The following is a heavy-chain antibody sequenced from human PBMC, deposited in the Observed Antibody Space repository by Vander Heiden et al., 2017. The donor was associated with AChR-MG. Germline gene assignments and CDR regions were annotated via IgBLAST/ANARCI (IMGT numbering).Heavy chain of an antibody. Sequence: EVQLVESGGGLVQPGGSLRLSAAASGFTFRSSGMSWVRQAPGKGLEWVANIKQDGSEKYYVDSVKGRFTISRDNAKNSLYLQMNSLRAEDTAVYYCARDLGIAARRGVNWFDPWGQGTLVTVSS. CDR1: GFTFRSSG. D-gene: IGHD6-25*01. V-gene: IGHV3-7*01. CDR2: IKQDGSEK. CDR3: ARDLGIAARRGVNWFDP. J-gene: IGHJ5*02.